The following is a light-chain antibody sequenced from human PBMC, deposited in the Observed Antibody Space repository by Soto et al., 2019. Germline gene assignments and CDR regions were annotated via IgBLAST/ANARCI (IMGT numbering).Light chain of an antibody. Sequence: DIQMTHSPPTLSASVGDRVTITCRASQAISSRLAWSAKKPGKAPKLLICDASSLESGVPSRFSGRGSGTQFTLTISSLQPDDFATYYCQPYNSFSGTFGPGTKVDIK. CDR2: DAS. J-gene: IGKJ1*01. V-gene: IGKV1-5*01. CDR1: QAISSR. CDR3: QPYNSFSGT.